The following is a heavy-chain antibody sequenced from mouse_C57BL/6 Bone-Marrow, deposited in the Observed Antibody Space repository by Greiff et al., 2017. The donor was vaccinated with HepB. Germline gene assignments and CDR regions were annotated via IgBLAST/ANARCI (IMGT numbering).Heavy chain of an antibody. D-gene: IGHD1-1*01. V-gene: IGHV2-5*01. CDR2: IWRGGST. Sequence: QVHVKQSGPGLVQPSQSLSITCTVSGFSLTSYGVHWVRQSPGKGLEWLGVIWRGGSTDYNAAFMSRLSITKDNSKSQVFFKMNSLQADDTAIYYCAKKATTVVAHWYFDVWGTGTTVTVSS. CDR3: AKKATTVVAHWYFDV. J-gene: IGHJ1*03. CDR1: GFSLTSYG.